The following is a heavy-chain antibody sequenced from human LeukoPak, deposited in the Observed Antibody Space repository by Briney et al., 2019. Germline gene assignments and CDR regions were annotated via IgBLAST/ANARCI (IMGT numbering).Heavy chain of an antibody. Sequence: ASVKVSCKASGYSFSGYYMHWVRQAPGQGLEWMGWINPNSGGTNYAQKFQGRVTMTRDTSISTAYMELSRLRSDDTAVYYCAKVRGIAAAGPYYYYYMDVWGKGTTVTVSS. CDR1: GYSFSGYY. CDR3: AKVRGIAAAGPYYYYYMDV. J-gene: IGHJ6*03. D-gene: IGHD6-13*01. V-gene: IGHV1-2*02. CDR2: INPNSGGT.